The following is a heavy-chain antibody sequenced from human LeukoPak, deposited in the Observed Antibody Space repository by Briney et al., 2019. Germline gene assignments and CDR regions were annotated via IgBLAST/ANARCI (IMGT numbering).Heavy chain of an antibody. CDR1: GYTFTSYG. Sequence: ASVKVSCKASGYTFTSYGISWVRQAPGQGLEWMGWISAYNGNTNYAQKLQGRVTMTTDTSTSTAYMELRSLRSDDTAAYYCARAGGMITFGGVIDNDYWGQGTLVTVSS. CDR3: ARAGGMITFGGVIDNDY. J-gene: IGHJ4*02. V-gene: IGHV1-18*01. CDR2: ISAYNGNT. D-gene: IGHD3-16*02.